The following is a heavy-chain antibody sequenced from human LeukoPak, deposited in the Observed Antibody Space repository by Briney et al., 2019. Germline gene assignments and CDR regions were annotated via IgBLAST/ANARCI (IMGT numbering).Heavy chain of an antibody. Sequence: GRSLRLSCAASGFTFSSYGMHWVRQAPGKGLEWVAVIWYDGSNKCYADSVKGRFTISRDNSKNTLYLQMNSLRAEDTAVYYCARHTIYGSGSYLDYWGQGTLVTVSS. CDR2: IWYDGSNK. V-gene: IGHV3-33*01. J-gene: IGHJ4*02. D-gene: IGHD3-10*01. CDR3: ARHTIYGSGSYLDY. CDR1: GFTFSSYG.